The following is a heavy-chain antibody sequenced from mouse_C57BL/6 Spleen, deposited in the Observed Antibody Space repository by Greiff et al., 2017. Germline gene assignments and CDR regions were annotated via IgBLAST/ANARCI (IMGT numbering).Heavy chain of an antibody. CDR3: ARRRNYGNADWFAY. J-gene: IGHJ3*01. V-gene: IGHV1-22*01. CDR1: GYTFTDYN. CDR2: INPNNGGT. D-gene: IGHD2-1*01. Sequence: VQLQQSGPELVKPGASVNMSCKASGYTFTDYNMHWVKQSHGKSLEWIGYINPNNGGTSYNQKFKGKATLTVNKSSSTAYMELRSLTSEDSAVYYCARRRNYGNADWFAYWGQGTLVTVSA.